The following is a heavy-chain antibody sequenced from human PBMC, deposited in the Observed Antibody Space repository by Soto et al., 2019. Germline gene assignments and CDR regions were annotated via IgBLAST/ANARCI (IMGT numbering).Heavy chain of an antibody. CDR3: ARAIGYSGYDDNWFDP. CDR2: ISPYNGNT. D-gene: IGHD5-12*01. CDR1: GYAFTSYG. V-gene: IGHV1-18*01. Sequence: ASVKVSCKTSGYAFTSYGITWVRQAPGQGLEWMGWISPYNGNTNYAQKLQGRVTMTTDTSTSTAYMELRSLRSDDTAVYYCARAIGYSGYDDNWFDPWGQGTLVTVSS. J-gene: IGHJ5*02.